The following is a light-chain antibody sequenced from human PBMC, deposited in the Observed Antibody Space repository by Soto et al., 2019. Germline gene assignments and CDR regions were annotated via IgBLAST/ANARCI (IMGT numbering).Light chain of an antibody. CDR1: SSDVGSYNR. J-gene: IGLJ2*01. CDR2: DVS. CDR3: CSYAGRQRI. V-gene: IGLV2-18*02. Sequence: QSALTQPPSVSGSPGQSVTISCTGTSSDVGSYNRVSWYQQPPGTAPKLMIYDVSKRLSGVPDRFSGSKSGNTASLTISGLQPEDEADYYCCSYAGRQRIFGGGTKLTVL.